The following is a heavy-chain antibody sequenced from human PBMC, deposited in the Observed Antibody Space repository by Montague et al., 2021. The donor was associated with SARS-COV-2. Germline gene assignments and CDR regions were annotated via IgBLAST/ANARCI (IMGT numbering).Heavy chain of an antibody. J-gene: IGHJ4*02. CDR2: INHSGTT. D-gene: IGHD4-23*01. CDR1: GGSFSGYY. CDR3: ARWDPQTLTLIGLRGKSASDY. V-gene: IGHV4-34*01. Sequence: SETLSLTCAVYGGSFSGYYWTWIRQSPGKGLEWIAEINHSGTTNYNFNPSLRSRVTISVGTSKSQFSLKLSSVTAAGTGVYYCARWDPQTLTLIGLRGKSASDYWGQGTLVTVSS.